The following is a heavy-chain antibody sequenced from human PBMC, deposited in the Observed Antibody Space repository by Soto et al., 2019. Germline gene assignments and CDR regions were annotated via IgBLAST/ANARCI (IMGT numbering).Heavy chain of an antibody. J-gene: IGHJ4*02. CDR1: GFTLSNYA. Sequence: GGSLRLSCTASGFTLSNYAMNWVRQAPGKGLEWVSTISGSGGSPYYADSVKGRFTISRDNSKNTLYLQMNSLRAGDSAIYYCAKEGTSGLYYFDYWGQGTLVTVSS. CDR3: AKEGTSGLYYFDY. D-gene: IGHD6-19*01. V-gene: IGHV3-23*01. CDR2: ISGSGGSP.